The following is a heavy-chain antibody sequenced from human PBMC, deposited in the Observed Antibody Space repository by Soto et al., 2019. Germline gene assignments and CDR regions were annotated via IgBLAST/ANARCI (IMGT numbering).Heavy chain of an antibody. CDR2: ISYDGSNK. D-gene: IGHD6-19*01. V-gene: IGHV3-30*18. Sequence: PGGSLRLSCAASGFTFSSYGMHWVRQAPGKGLEWVAVISYDGSNKYYADSVKGRFTISRDNSKNTLYLQMNSLRAEDTAVYYCAKDNEQWLYYFDYWGQGTLVTVSS. J-gene: IGHJ4*02. CDR3: AKDNEQWLYYFDY. CDR1: GFTFSSYG.